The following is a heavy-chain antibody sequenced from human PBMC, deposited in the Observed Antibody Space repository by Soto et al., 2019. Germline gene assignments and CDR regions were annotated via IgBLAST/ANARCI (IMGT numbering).Heavy chain of an antibody. CDR3: VHSRCGGDCLRSYSSHYSYGMDV. CDR2: IYWDNDK. Sequence: QITLKESGPTLVKPTQTLTLTCTFSGFSLSTGGVGVGWIRQPPGKALEWLALIYWDNDKRYSPSLRSRLTVTKDNSKNQVVLTMTNMDPVDTATYYCVHSRCGGDCLRSYSSHYSYGMDVWGQGTTVTVFS. D-gene: IGHD2-21*02. V-gene: IGHV2-5*02. J-gene: IGHJ6*02. CDR1: GFSLSTGGVG.